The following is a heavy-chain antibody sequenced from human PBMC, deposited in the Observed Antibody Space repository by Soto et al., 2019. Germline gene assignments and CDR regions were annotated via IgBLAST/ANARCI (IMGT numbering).Heavy chain of an antibody. CDR3: ARDMGVYYYYYYGMDV. V-gene: IGHV3-23*01. D-gene: IGHD3-16*01. CDR1: GFTFHNYA. J-gene: IGHJ6*02. Sequence: GGSLRLSCAASGFTFHNYAMSWVRQAPGKGLEWVSSINGPGDDTYYADSVKGRFTISRDNAKNSLYLQMNSLRAEDTAVYYCARDMGVYYYYYYGMDVWGQGTTVTVSS. CDR2: INGPGDDT.